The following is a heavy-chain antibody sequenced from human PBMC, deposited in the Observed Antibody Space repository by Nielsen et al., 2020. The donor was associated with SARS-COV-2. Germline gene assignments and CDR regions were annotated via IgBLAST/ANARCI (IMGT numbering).Heavy chain of an antibody. Sequence: ASVKVSCKPSGYTFRSYGINWVRQAPGQGLEWMGWISGYSGNTNSAQRLLGRVTMTTDTSTSTAYLELRSLRSDDTAVYYCARDRDTVRARSNWNDYDYWGQGTLVTVSS. D-gene: IGHD1-20*01. J-gene: IGHJ4*02. CDR2: ISGYSGNT. V-gene: IGHV1-18*04. CDR3: ARDRDTVRARSNWNDYDY. CDR1: GYTFRSYG.